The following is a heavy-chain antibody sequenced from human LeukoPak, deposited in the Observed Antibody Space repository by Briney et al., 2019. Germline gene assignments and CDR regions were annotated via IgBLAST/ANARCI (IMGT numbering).Heavy chain of an antibody. CDR1: GDSIGSYY. D-gene: IGHD3-10*01. V-gene: IGHV4-59*01. CDR3: AREGLYYYGSGSYNKYYYCMDV. CDR2: IYYSGST. J-gene: IGHJ6*03. Sequence: PSETLSLTCTVSGDSIGSYYCSWIRQPPGKGLEWIGYIYYSGSTSYNPSLKSRVTISLDTSNNQFSLKLRSVTAADTAVYYCAREGLYYYGSGSYNKYYYCMDVWGKGTTVTISS.